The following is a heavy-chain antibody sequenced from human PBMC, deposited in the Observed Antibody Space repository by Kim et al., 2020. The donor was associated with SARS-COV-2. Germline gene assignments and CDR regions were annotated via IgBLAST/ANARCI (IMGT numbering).Heavy chain of an antibody. CDR3: ASGSESSGKSFDY. J-gene: IGHJ4*02. D-gene: IGHD6-19*01. Sequence: SETLSLTCAVSGASISSCDFSWSWIRQPPGKGLEWIGYIYHSGYTYYNPSLWGRVTISLDMSKNHFSLNLTSVTAADTAVYYCASGSESSGKSFDYWGQGTLVTVSS. CDR2: IYHSGYT. CDR1: GASISSCDFS. V-gene: IGHV4-30-2*01.